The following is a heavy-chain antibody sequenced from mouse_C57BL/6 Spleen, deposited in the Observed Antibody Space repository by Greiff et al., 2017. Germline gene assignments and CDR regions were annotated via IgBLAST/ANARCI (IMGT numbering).Heavy chain of an antibody. CDR1: GFSLTSYG. V-gene: IGHV2-2*01. CDR2: IWSGGST. D-gene: IGHD1-1*01. J-gene: IGHJ2*01. CDR3: ARNQGDYYGSSYFDY. Sequence: VHLVESGPGLVQPSQSLSITCTVSGFSLTSYGVHWVRQSPGKGLEWLGVIWSGGSTDYNAAFISRLSISKDNSKSQVFFKMNSLQADDTAIYYCARNQGDYYGSSYFDYWGQGTTLTVSS.